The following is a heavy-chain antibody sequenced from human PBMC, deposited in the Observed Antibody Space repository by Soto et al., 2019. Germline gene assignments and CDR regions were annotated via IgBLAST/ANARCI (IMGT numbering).Heavy chain of an antibody. CDR2: IIPIFGTA. CDR1: GGTFSSYA. V-gene: IGHV1-69*01. Sequence: QVQLVQSGAEVKKPGSSVKVSCKASGGTFSSYAISWVRQAPGQGLEWMGGIIPIFGTANYAQTFQGRVTITADESTSTAYMELSSLRSEDTAVYYCASPHSSSSDYYYYGMDVWGQGTTVTVSS. J-gene: IGHJ6*02. D-gene: IGHD6-6*01. CDR3: ASPHSSSSDYYYYGMDV.